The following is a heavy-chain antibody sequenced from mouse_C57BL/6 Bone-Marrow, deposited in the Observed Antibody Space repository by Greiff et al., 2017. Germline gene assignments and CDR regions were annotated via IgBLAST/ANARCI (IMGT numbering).Heavy chain of an antibody. CDR1: GYTFTSYW. D-gene: IGHD2-3*01. CDR2: INPSNGGT. V-gene: IGHV1-53*01. Sequence: QVQLQQPGTGLVKPGASVKLSCKASGYTFTSYWMHWVKQRPGQGLEWIGNINPSNGGTTYNEKFKSKATLTVDKSSSTAYMQLSSLTSEDSAVYYCAREDGEKAMDYWGQGTSVTVSS. CDR3: AREDGEKAMDY. J-gene: IGHJ4*01.